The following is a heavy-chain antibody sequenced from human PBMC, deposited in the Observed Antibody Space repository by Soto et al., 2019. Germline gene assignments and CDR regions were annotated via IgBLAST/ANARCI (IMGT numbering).Heavy chain of an antibody. D-gene: IGHD3-22*01. V-gene: IGHV1-46*01. CDR1: GYMFTYYH. CDR2: INPSGGST. Sequence: ASVKVSCKASGYMFTYYHVHWVRQAPGQGLEWMGIINPSGGSTRYAQKFQGRVTMTRDTSTSTVYMELSSLRSEDTAVYYCARDQPTYYYDSSGPDVFDIWGQGTMVTVSS. J-gene: IGHJ3*02. CDR3: ARDQPTYYYDSSGPDVFDI.